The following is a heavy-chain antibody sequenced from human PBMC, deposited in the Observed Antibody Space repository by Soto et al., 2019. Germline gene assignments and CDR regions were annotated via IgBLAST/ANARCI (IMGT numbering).Heavy chain of an antibody. CDR1: GFSLSTSGVG. V-gene: IGHV2-5*01. Sequence: QITLKESGPTLVKPTQTLTLTCTFSGFSLSTSGVGVGWIRQPPGKALEWLALIYWNDDKRYSPSLKSRLTITEDTSKNQVVLTMTNMDPVDTATYYCAHSLMTYDYVWGSYRPYFDYWGQGTLVTVSS. J-gene: IGHJ4*02. CDR2: IYWNDDK. D-gene: IGHD3-16*02. CDR3: AHSLMTYDYVWGSYRPYFDY.